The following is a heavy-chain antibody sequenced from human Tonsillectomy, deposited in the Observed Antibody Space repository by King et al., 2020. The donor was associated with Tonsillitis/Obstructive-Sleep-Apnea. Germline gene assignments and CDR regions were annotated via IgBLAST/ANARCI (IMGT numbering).Heavy chain of an antibody. Sequence: VQLVESGAEVKKPGSSVKVSCKASGGTFSSYAISWVRQAPGQGPEWMGGIIPIFGTANYAQKFQGRVTITADESTSTAYMELSSLRSEDTAVYYCASTVCSSTSCADYYYYMDVWGKGTTVTVSS. J-gene: IGHJ6*03. V-gene: IGHV1-69*01. CDR2: IIPIFGTA. D-gene: IGHD2-2*01. CDR3: ASTVCSSTSCADYYYYMDV. CDR1: GGTFSSYA.